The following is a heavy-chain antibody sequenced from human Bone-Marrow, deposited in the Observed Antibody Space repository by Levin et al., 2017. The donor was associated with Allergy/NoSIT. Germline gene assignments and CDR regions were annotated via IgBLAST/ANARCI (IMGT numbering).Heavy chain of an antibody. CDR3: ARGLYCSSTSCYRGRFDY. Sequence: SETLSLTCAVYGGSFSGYYWSWIRQPPGKGLEWIGEINHSGSTNYNPSLKSRVTISVDTSKNQFSLKLSSVTAADTAVYYCARGLYCSSTSCYRGRFDYWGQGTLVTVSS. CDR1: GGSFSGYY. J-gene: IGHJ4*02. CDR2: INHSGST. D-gene: IGHD2-2*01. V-gene: IGHV4-34*01.